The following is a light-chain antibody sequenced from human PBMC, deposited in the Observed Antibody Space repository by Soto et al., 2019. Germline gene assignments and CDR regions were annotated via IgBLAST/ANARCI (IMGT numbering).Light chain of an antibody. CDR2: DVS. Sequence: QSALTQPPSASGSPGQSVTISCTGTTSDVGGYNHVCWYQQHPGKAPKLIIYDVSKRPSGVPNRFSGSKSGSTASLTVSGLQAEDEADYYCTSYAGSDNVVFGGGTQLTVL. CDR1: TSDVGGYNH. V-gene: IGLV2-8*01. J-gene: IGLJ2*01. CDR3: TSYAGSDNVV.